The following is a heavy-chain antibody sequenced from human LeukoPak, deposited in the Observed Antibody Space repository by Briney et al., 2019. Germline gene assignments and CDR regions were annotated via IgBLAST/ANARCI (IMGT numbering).Heavy chain of an antibody. CDR2: INPNSGGT. CDR3: AREVDTAMVPY. J-gene: IGHJ4*02. CDR1: GYTFTGYY. D-gene: IGHD5-18*01. Sequence: GASVKVSCKASGYTFTGYYMHWVRQAPGQGLEWMGWINPNSGGTNYAQKFQGRVTMTRDTSISTAYMELSSLRSEDTAVYYCAREVDTAMVPYGGQGTLVTVSS. V-gene: IGHV1-2*02.